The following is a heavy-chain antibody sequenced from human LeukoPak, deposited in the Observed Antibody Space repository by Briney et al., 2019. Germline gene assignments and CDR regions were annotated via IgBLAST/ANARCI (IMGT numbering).Heavy chain of an antibody. CDR1: GFTFSSYA. J-gene: IGHJ3*02. CDR3: ARVMSGYYVVLDI. Sequence: GGSLRLSCAASGFTFSSYAMSWVRQAPGKGLEWVSAISGSGGSTYYADSVKGRFTISRDNSKNTLYLQMNSLRAEDTAVYYCARVMSGYYVVLDIWGQGTMVTVSS. CDR2: ISGSGGST. D-gene: IGHD3-3*01. V-gene: IGHV3-23*01.